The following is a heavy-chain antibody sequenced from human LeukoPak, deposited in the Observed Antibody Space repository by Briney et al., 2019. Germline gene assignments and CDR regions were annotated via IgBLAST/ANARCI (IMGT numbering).Heavy chain of an antibody. CDR3: ARAGYDSSGYSTYYFDY. V-gene: IGHV4-31*11. D-gene: IGHD3-22*01. Sequence: SETLSLTCAVYGGSFSRYSWSWVRQHPGKGLEWIGYIYYSGSTYYNPSLKSRVTISIDTSKNQFSLKLSSVTAADTAVYYCARAGYDSSGYSTYYFDYWGQGTLVTVSS. CDR1: GGSFSRYS. CDR2: IYYSGST. J-gene: IGHJ4*02.